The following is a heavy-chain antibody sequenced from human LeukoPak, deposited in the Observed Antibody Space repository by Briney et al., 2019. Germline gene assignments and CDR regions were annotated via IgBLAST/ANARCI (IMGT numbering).Heavy chain of an antibody. V-gene: IGHV1-46*01. D-gene: IGHD6-19*01. Sequence: ASVKVSRKASGYTFTSYYMHWVRQAPGQGLEWMGIINPSGGSTSYAQKFQGRVTMTRDTSTSTVYMELSSLRAEDTAVYYCTRAPKQGPVHYFDYWGQGTVVTVAS. J-gene: IGHJ4*02. CDR3: TRAPKQGPVHYFDY. CDR2: INPSGGST. CDR1: GYTFTSYY.